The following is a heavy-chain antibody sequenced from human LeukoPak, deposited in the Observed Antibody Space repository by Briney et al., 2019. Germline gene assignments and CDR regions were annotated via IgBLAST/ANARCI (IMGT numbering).Heavy chain of an antibody. V-gene: IGHV5-51*01. D-gene: IGHD2-2*03. CDR3: ARPPSRGYSSSFEY. CDR1: GYSFPTYS. CDR2: IYPDESNI. J-gene: IGHJ4*02. Sequence: GESLKISCKGSGYSFPTYSSAWVRQMPGKGLEWMGIIYPDESNIRHSPSFQGHVTISADKSISTAYLQWGSLKASDTAMYYCARPPSRGYSSSFEYWGQGTLVTVSP.